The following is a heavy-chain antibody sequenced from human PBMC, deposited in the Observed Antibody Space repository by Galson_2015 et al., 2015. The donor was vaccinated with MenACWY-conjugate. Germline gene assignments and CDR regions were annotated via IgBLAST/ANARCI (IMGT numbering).Heavy chain of an antibody. CDR3: ARDSPYIRHCTGTIGYRGADY. D-gene: IGHD2-8*02. V-gene: IGHV1-18*04. CDR2: ISAYNGNT. J-gene: IGHJ4*02. Sequence: SVKVSCKASGYTFTSYGISWVRQAPGQGLEWMGWISAYNGNTNYAQKFQGRVTMTTDTSTSTAYMELRSLRSDDTAVYYCARDSPYIRHCTGTIGYRGADYSGPGTLATVSS. CDR1: GYTFTSYG.